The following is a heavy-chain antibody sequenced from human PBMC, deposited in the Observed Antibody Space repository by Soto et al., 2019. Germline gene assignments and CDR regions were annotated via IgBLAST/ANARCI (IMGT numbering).Heavy chain of an antibody. CDR3: AREAVVPAAMPFDP. J-gene: IGHJ5*02. V-gene: IGHV4-34*01. CDR1: GRSFSGYY. CDR2: INHSGST. D-gene: IGHD2-2*01. Sequence: QVQLQQWGAGLLKPSETLSLTCAVYGRSFSGYYWSWIRQPPGKGLEWIGEINHSGSTNYNPSLKRRVTISVDTSKNLFSLKLSSVTAADTAVYSCAREAVVPAAMPFDPWGQGTLVTASS.